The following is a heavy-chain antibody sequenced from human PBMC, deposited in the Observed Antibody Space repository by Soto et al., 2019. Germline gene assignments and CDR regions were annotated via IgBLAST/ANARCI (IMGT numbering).Heavy chain of an antibody. V-gene: IGHV4-30-4*01. CDR1: GGSISSGDYY. J-gene: IGHJ6*02. CDR3: ARDRRIAARPRYYGMDV. Sequence: QVQLQESGPGLVKPSQTLSLTCTVSGGSISSGDYYWSWIRQPPGKGLEWIGYIYYSGSTYYNPYRKSRVTISVDTSKNQFSLKLRSVTAADTDVYYCARDRRIAARPRYYGMDVWGQGTTVTVSS. CDR2: IYYSGST. D-gene: IGHD6-6*01.